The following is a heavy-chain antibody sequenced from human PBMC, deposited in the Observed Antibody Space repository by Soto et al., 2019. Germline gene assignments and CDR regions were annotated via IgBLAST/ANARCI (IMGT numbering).Heavy chain of an antibody. V-gene: IGHV3-9*01. J-gene: IGHJ4*02. CDR2: ISWNSGSI. D-gene: IGHD3-22*01. Sequence: LRLSCAASGFTFDDYAMHWVRQAPGKGLEWVSGISWNSGSIGYADSVKGRFTISRDNAKNSLYLQMNSLRAEDTALYYCAKDSSGYVSGFDYWGQGTLVTVSS. CDR3: AKDSSGYVSGFDY. CDR1: GFTFDDYA.